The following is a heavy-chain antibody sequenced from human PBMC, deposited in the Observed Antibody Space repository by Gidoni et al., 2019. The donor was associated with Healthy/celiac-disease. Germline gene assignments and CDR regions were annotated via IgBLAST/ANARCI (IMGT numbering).Heavy chain of an antibody. D-gene: IGHD2-2*01. V-gene: IGHV3-30-3*01. CDR2: ISYDGSNK. CDR3: AREILSSTSDFDY. CDR1: GFTFSSYA. J-gene: IGHJ4*02. Sequence: QVQLVESGGGVVQPGRSLGLSCAPSGFTFSSYAMHWVRQAPGKGLEWVAVISYDGSNKYYADSVKGRFTISRDNSKNTLYLQMNSLRAEDTAVYYCAREILSSTSDFDYWGQGTLVTVSS.